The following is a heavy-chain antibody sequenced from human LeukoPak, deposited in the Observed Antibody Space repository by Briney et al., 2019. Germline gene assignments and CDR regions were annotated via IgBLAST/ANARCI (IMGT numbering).Heavy chain of an antibody. D-gene: IGHD3-22*01. V-gene: IGHV4-59*08. CDR3: GGSEYYYDNREDAFDI. CDR1: GCFISSYY. J-gene: IGHJ3*02. CDR2: IYYSGST. Sequence: SETLSLTCTVSGCFISSYYWIWIRPPPGKGLELIGFIYYSGSTNYNPSLKSRVTISIDTSKKQFSLKMSSVTAADKAVYYCGGSEYYYDNREDAFDIWGQGTMVTVSS.